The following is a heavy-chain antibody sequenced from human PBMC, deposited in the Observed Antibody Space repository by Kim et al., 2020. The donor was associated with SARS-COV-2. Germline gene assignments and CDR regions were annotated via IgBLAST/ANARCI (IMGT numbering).Heavy chain of an antibody. Sequence: GGSLRLSCAASGFTFSSYAMSWVRQAPGKGLEWVSAISGSGGSTYYADSVKGRFTISRDNSKNSLYLQMNSLRAEDTAVYYCAKERSTTMMVVVITPDSFDYWGQGTLVTVSS. CDR3: AKERSTTMMVVVITPDSFDY. J-gene: IGHJ4*02. CDR1: GFTFSSYA. CDR2: ISGSGGST. V-gene: IGHV3-23*01. D-gene: IGHD3-22*01.